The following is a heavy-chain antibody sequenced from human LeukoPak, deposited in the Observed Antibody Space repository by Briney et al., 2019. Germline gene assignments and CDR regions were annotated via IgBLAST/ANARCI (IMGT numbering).Heavy chain of an antibody. CDR3: ATRGGSGRFSENWFDP. V-gene: IGHV1-24*01. CDR1: GYTLTELS. D-gene: IGHD3-10*01. CDR2: FDPEDGET. Sequence: ASVKVSCKVSGYTLTELSMHWVRQAPGKGLERMGGFDPEDGETIYAQKFQGRVTMTEDTSTDTAYMELSSLRSEDTAVYYCATRGGSGRFSENWFDPWGQGTLVTVSS. J-gene: IGHJ5*02.